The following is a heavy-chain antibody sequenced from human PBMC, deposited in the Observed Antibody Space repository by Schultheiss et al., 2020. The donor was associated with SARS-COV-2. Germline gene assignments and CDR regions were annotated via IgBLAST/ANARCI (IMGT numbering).Heavy chain of an antibody. D-gene: IGHD3-3*01. J-gene: IGHJ6*02. CDR1: GYTFTSYG. CDR3: ARAIFGVVVNAMDV. Sequence: KISCKASGYTFTSYGISWVRQAPGQGLEWMGGIIPIFGTANYAQKFQGRVTMTRDTSTSTIYMDLSRLRSDDTAVYYCARAIFGVVVNAMDVWGQGTTVTVSS. CDR2: IIPIFGTA. V-gene: IGHV1-69*05.